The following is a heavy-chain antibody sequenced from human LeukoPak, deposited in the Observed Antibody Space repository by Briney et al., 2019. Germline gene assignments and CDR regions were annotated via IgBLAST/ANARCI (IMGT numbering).Heavy chain of an antibody. J-gene: IGHJ6*02. CDR1: GFTFSTYD. CDR2: TSYDGSNN. V-gene: IGHV3-30*18. CDR3: AKKKTTGYYSYYAMDV. Sequence: PGGSLRLSCAASGFTFSTYDMHWVRQAPDKGLEWVAVTSYDGSNNHYAESVKGRFTISRDNSKSTLYLQMSSLRAEDTALYYCAKKKTTGYYSYYAMDVWGQGTTVTVSS. D-gene: IGHD1-14*01.